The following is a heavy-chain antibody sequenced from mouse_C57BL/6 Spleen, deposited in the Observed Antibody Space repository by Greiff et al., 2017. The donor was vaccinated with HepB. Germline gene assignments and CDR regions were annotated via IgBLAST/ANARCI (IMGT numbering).Heavy chain of an antibody. CDR3: AGHLGYDALDY. V-gene: IGHV5-6*01. CDR1: GFTFSSYG. Sequence: EVKLVESGGDLVKPGGSLKLSCAASGFTFSSYGMSWVRQTPDKRLEWVATISSGGSYTYYPDSVKGRFTISRDNAKNTLYLQMSSLKSEDTAMYYCAGHLGYDALDYWGQGTTLTVSS. D-gene: IGHD2-12*01. J-gene: IGHJ2*01. CDR2: ISSGGSYT.